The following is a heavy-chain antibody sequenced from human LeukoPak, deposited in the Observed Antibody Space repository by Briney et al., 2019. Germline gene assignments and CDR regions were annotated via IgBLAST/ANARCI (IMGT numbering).Heavy chain of an antibody. Sequence: GGSQRLSCAASGFTFSSYWMHWVRQVPGKGLVWVSRINTDGSNTYYADSVKGRFTISRDNAKNTLYLQMNSLRAEDTAVYYCARDLTGPVDYWGQGTLVTVSS. V-gene: IGHV3-74*01. CDR2: INTDGSNT. CDR3: ARDLTGPVDY. CDR1: GFTFSSYW. D-gene: IGHD3-9*01. J-gene: IGHJ4*02.